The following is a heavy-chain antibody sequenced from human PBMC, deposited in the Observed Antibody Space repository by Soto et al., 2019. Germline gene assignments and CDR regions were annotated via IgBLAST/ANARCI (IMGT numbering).Heavy chain of an antibody. J-gene: IGHJ4*02. Sequence: SENLSLTCTVSGGSISSYYWSWIRQPPGKGLEWIGYISYSGSTKQNPSLKSRVTISLDTSKNQFSLKLSSVTAADTAVYYCARLSNSWHFDSWGQGTLVTVSS. CDR1: GGSISSYY. CDR2: ISYSGST. CDR3: ARLSNSWHFDS. D-gene: IGHD6-13*01. V-gene: IGHV4-59*08.